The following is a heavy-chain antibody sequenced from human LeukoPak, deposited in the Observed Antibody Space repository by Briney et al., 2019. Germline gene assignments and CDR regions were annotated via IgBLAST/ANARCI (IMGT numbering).Heavy chain of an antibody. V-gene: IGHV1-18*01. Sequence: ASMKVSCKASSYTFTSYGITWVRQAPGQGLEWMGWISPNTGDTVSAQKLQDRVTMTTDTSTSTAFMELRSLRFDDTAVYFCARAPSGTAFGPGDYWGQGTLVTVSS. CDR2: ISPNTGDT. D-gene: IGHD3-3*02. J-gene: IGHJ4*02. CDR1: SYTFTSYG. CDR3: ARAPSGTAFGPGDY.